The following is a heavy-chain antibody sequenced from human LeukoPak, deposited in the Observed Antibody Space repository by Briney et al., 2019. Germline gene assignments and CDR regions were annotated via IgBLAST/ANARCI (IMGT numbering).Heavy chain of an antibody. D-gene: IGHD3-3*01. Sequence: VASVKVSCKASGYTFTSYDINWVRQATGQGLEWMGWMNPNSGNTGYAQKFQGRVTMTRNTSISTAYMELSSLRSEDTAVYYCARDNGYYDFWSGYGGNWFDPWGQGTLVTVSS. CDR2: MNPNSGNT. J-gene: IGHJ5*02. CDR3: ARDNGYYDFWSGYGGNWFDP. V-gene: IGHV1-8*01. CDR1: GYTFTSYD.